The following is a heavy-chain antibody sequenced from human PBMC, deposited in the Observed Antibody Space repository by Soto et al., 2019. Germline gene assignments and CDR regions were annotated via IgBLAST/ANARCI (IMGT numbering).Heavy chain of an antibody. CDR1: GGSISSSSYY. Sequence: SETLSLTCTVSGGSISSSSYYWGWIRQPPGKGLEWIGSIYYSGSTYYNPSLKSRVTISVDTSKNQFSLKLSPVTAADTAVYYCARQDFAYYEDYWGQGTLVTVSS. CDR3: ARQDFAYYEDY. V-gene: IGHV4-39*01. D-gene: IGHD3-3*01. CDR2: IYYSGST. J-gene: IGHJ4*02.